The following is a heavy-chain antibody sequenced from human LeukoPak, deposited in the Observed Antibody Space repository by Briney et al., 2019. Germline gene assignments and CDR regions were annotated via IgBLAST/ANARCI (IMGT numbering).Heavy chain of an antibody. CDR1: GFTFSSYA. V-gene: IGHV3-23*01. Sequence: GGSLRLSCAASGFTFSSYAMSWVRQAPGKGLEWVSAISGSGGSTYYADSVKGRFTISRDNSKNTLYLQMNSLRAEDTAVYYCARGTIFGVKYYFDYWGQGTLVTVSP. CDR3: ARGTIFGVKYYFDY. CDR2: ISGSGGST. D-gene: IGHD3-3*01. J-gene: IGHJ4*02.